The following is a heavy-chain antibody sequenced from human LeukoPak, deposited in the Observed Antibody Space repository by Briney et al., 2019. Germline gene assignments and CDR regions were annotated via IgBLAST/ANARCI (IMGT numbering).Heavy chain of an antibody. CDR3: AKDDYGLDY. Sequence: PGGSLRLSCDASGFTFSNYWMHWVRQVPGKGLVWVSRIKTDGSEASYMDSVKGRFIISRDNAKNTLYLQMNSLGVEDTAVYYCAKDDYGLDYWGQGSLVTVSS. CDR2: IKTDGSEA. D-gene: IGHD4-17*01. J-gene: IGHJ4*02. CDR1: GFTFSNYW. V-gene: IGHV3-74*01.